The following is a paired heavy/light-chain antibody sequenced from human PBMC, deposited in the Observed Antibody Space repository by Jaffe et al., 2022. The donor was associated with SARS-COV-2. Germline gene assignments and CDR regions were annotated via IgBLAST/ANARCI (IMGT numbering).Heavy chain of an antibody. V-gene: IGHV4-39*01. Sequence: QVQLQESGPGLVKPSETLSLSCTVSGGPISSNIYYWGWIRQPPGKGLEWIGSIYDSGYTYHNPSLKSRVSISVDTSNNQFSLMLSSVTAADTAVYYCARQGGDTMVRGVIGDWFDPWGPGTLVTVSS. CDR3: ARQGGDTMVRGVIGDWFDP. CDR2: IYDSGYT. J-gene: IGHJ5*02. CDR1: GGPISSNIYY. D-gene: IGHD3-10*01.
Light chain of an antibody. CDR2: QDI. CDR3: QAWDSSTGV. Sequence: SYELTQPPSVSVSPGQTASISCSGDKMGERYASWYQQKPGQSPVLVIYQDIKRPSGIPERFSGSNSGNTATLTISGTQVMDEADYYCQAWDSSTGVFGGGTKLTVL. V-gene: IGLV3-1*01. J-gene: IGLJ2*01. CDR1: KMGERY.